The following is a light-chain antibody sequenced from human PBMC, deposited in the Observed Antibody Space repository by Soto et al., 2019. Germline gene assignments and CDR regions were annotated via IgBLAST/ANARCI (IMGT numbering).Light chain of an antibody. CDR1: QSISSW. V-gene: IGKV1-5*03. CDR3: QQYNSYSLA. Sequence: DIPMTQSPSTLSASVGDRVTITCRASQSISSWLAWYQQKPGKAPKLLIYQASSLESGVPSRVSGSGSGTEFALTSSRLQADEFATYYWQQYNSYSLAFGGGTKGEIK. CDR2: QAS. J-gene: IGKJ4*01.